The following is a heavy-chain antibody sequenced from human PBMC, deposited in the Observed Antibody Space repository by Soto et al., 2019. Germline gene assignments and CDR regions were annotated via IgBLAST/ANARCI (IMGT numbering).Heavy chain of an antibody. CDR2: INHSGST. J-gene: IGHJ4*02. CDR3: ARRITMVRGVISYYFDY. V-gene: IGHV4-34*01. D-gene: IGHD3-10*01. CDR1: GGSFSGYY. Sequence: PSETLSLTCAVYGGSFSGYYWSWIRQPPGKGLEWIGEINHSGSTNYNPSLKSRVTISVDTSKNQFSLKLSSVTAADTAVYYCARRITMVRGVISYYFDYWGQGTLVTVS.